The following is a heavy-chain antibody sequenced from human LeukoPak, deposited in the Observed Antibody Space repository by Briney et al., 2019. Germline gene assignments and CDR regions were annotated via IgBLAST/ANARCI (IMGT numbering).Heavy chain of an antibody. Sequence: ASVKVSCKASGYTFTSYGISWVRQAPGQGLEWMGWISAYNGNTNYAQKLQGRVTMTTDTSTSTAYMELRSLRSDDTAVYYCARDGRGEWEPKGPLDYWGQGTLVTVSS. CDR3: ARDGRGEWEPKGPLDY. J-gene: IGHJ4*02. CDR2: ISAYNGNT. V-gene: IGHV1-18*01. CDR1: GYTFTSYG. D-gene: IGHD1-26*01.